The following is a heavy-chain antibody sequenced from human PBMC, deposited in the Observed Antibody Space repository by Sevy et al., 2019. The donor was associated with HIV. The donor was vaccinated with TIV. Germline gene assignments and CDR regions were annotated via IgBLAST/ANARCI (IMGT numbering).Heavy chain of an antibody. Sequence: GGSLRLSCAASGFTFSSYSMNWVRQAPGKGLEWVSYISSSSSTIYYADSVKGRITISRDNAKNSLYLQMNSLRDEDTAVYYCARGKRRDGYNYSYWGQGTLVTVSS. CDR2: ISSSSSTI. J-gene: IGHJ4*02. D-gene: IGHD5-12*01. CDR1: GFTFSSYS. CDR3: ARGKRRDGYNYSY. V-gene: IGHV3-48*02.